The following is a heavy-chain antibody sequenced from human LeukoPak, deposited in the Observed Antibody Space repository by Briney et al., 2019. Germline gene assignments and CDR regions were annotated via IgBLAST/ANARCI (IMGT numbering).Heavy chain of an antibody. V-gene: IGHV4-38-2*02. CDR3: AREVAAAGREVDY. CDR1: GYSICSGYY. CDR2: IYHSGST. Sequence: SETLSLTCAVSGYSICSGYYWDWIRQPPGKGLEWIGSIYHSGSTYYNPSLKSRVTISVDTSKNQFSLKLSSVTAADTAVYYCAREVAAAGREVDYWGQGTLVTVSS. J-gene: IGHJ4*02. D-gene: IGHD6-13*01.